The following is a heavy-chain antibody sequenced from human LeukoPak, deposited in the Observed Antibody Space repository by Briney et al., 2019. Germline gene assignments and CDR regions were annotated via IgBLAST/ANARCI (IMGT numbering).Heavy chain of an antibody. CDR3: ARQKETRENSYGYADN. CDR1: GYSFTSNW. D-gene: IGHD5-18*01. CDR2: IYPGDSDT. V-gene: IGHV5-51*01. J-gene: IGHJ4*02. Sequence: GESLKISCKGSGYSFTSNWIGWVRQMPGKGLEWMGIIYPGDSDTTYSPSFQGQVTISDDKSVSTDYLQWSSLKASDTAIYYCARQKETRENSYGYADNWGQGTLVTVSS.